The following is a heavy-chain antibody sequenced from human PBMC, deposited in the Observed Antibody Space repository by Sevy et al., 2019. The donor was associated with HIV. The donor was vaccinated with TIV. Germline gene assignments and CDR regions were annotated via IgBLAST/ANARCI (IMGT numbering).Heavy chain of an antibody. D-gene: IGHD5-12*01. CDR1: GFTFSSYG. J-gene: IGHJ4*01. CDR2: ISYDGSNK. CDR3: AKIKCGSGYDWDY. V-gene: IGHV3-30*18. Sequence: GSLRLSCAASGFTFSSYGMHWVRQAPGKGLEWVAVISYDGSNKYYADSVKGRFTISRDNSKNTLYLQMNSLRAEDTAVYYCAKIKCGSGYDWDYWGHGTLVTVSS.